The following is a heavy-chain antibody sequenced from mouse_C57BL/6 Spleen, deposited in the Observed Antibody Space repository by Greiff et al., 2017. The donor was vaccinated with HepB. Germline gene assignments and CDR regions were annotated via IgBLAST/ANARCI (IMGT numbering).Heavy chain of an antibody. D-gene: IGHD2-3*01. CDR2: IYPGGGDT. CDR3: SRDDGYYLRPDYYAIDY. CDR1: GYAFSSSW. Sequence: VQLQQSGPELVKPGASVKISCKASGYAFSSSWMNWVKQRPGKGLEWIGRIYPGGGDTNYNGKFKGKATLTADKSSSTAFMQLSSLTSEDSAVYFSSRDDGYYLRPDYYAIDYWGQGTSVTVSS. J-gene: IGHJ4*01. V-gene: IGHV1-82*01.